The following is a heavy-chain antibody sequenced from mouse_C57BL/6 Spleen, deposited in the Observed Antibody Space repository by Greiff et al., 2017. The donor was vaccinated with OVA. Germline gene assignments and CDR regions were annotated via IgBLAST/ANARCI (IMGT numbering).Heavy chain of an antibody. D-gene: IGHD2-5*01. CDR3: ARATYYSNYLDY. Sequence: VQLQQSGAELVRPGTSVKVSCKASGYAFTNYLIEWVKQRPGQGLEWIGVINPGSGGTNYNEKFKGKATLTADKSSSTAYMQLSSLTSEDSAVYFCARATYYSNYLDYWGQGTTLTVSS. CDR2: INPGSGGT. V-gene: IGHV1-54*01. J-gene: IGHJ2*01. CDR1: GYAFTNYL.